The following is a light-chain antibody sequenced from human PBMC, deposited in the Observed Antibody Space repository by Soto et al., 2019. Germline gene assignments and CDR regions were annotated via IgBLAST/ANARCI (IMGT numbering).Light chain of an antibody. CDR3: YYYKLWNTRVV. V-gene: IGLV2-14*01. Sequence: QSALTQPPSVSGSPGQSITISCTGTSRDVGGYNFVSWYQQHPGKAPRLIIYEVSRRPSGVSYRFSGSKSANTASLTISAIQGEDDADDAGYYYKLWNTRVVFGGGTKVTVL. CDR2: EVS. J-gene: IGLJ2*01. CDR1: SRDVGGYNF.